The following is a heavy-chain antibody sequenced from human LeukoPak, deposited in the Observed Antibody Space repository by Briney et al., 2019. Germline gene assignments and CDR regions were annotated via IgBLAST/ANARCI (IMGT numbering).Heavy chain of an antibody. Sequence: GGSLRLSCAVSGFTFSSYWMNWVRQAQGKGLEWVANIKKDGREKNYVDSVKCRFTISRHNAQSSLFLQMNHLRADDTAVYYCAKGRRGNFDVYWGQGSLVTLSS. CDR2: IKKDGREK. V-gene: IGHV3-7*01. J-gene: IGHJ4*02. D-gene: IGHD5-12*01. CDR3: AKGRRGNFDVY. CDR1: GFTFSSYW.